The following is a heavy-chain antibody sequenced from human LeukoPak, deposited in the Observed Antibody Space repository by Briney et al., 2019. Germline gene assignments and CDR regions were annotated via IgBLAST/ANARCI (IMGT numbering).Heavy chain of an antibody. Sequence: ASVKVSCKASGYTFTAYYMHWVRQAPGQGLEWMGIINPSGGITGYAQKFQDRVTMARDTSTSTVYMELSSLGSEDTAVYYCARGYYYDSSAGPSEYWGQGTLVTVSS. CDR1: GYTFTAYY. CDR3: ARGYYYDSSAGPSEY. J-gene: IGHJ4*02. D-gene: IGHD3-22*01. CDR2: INPSGGIT. V-gene: IGHV1-46*01.